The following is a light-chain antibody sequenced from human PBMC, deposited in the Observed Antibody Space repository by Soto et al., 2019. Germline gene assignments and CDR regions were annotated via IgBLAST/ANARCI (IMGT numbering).Light chain of an antibody. Sequence: QPVLTQSPSASASLGASVKLTCTLSSGHSNYAIAWPQQQPEKGPRYLMKLNSDGSHRKGDGIPDRFSGSSSGAARYLTIASLQSEDEADYYCQTWGTGLYVVFGGGTKVTVL. CDR3: QTWGTGLYVV. J-gene: IGLJ2*01. CDR1: SGHSNYA. CDR2: LNSDGSH. V-gene: IGLV4-69*01.